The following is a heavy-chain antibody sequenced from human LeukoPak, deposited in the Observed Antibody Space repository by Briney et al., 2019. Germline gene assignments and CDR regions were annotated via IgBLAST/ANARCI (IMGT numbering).Heavy chain of an antibody. J-gene: IGHJ4*02. CDR1: GGSISSSSYY. Sequence: SETLSLTCTVSGGSISSSSYYWGWIRQPPGKGLEWIGSIYYSGSTYYNPSLKSRVTISVDTSKNQFSPNLSSVTAADTAVYYCASLSRRIDYWGQGTLVTVSS. V-gene: IGHV4-39*01. CDR2: IYYSGST. CDR3: ASLSRRIDY.